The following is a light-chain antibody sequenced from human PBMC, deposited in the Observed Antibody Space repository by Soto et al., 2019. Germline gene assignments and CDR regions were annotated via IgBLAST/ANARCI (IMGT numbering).Light chain of an antibody. CDR1: QSVSSSY. V-gene: IGKV3-20*01. Sequence: EIVLTQSPGTLSLSPGERATLPCRASQSVSSSYLAWYQQKPGQAPRLLIYGASSRATGIPDRFSGSGSGTDFTLTISRLEPEDFAVYYWQQYGSSFTFGGVTKVDIK. CDR3: QQYGSSFT. J-gene: IGKJ4*01. CDR2: GAS.